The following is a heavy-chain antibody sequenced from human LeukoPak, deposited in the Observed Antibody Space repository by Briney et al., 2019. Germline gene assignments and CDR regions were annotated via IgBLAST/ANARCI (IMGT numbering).Heavy chain of an antibody. V-gene: IGHV1-18*01. Sequence: ASVKVSCKASGYTFTSYGISWVRQAPGQGLEWMGWISAYNGNTNYAQKLQGRVTMTTDTSTSTAYMELRSLRSDDTAVYYCARGLRFLERLLFGYWGQGTLVTVSS. CDR3: ARGLRFLERLLFGY. CDR1: GYTFTSYG. D-gene: IGHD3-3*01. CDR2: ISAYNGNT. J-gene: IGHJ4*02.